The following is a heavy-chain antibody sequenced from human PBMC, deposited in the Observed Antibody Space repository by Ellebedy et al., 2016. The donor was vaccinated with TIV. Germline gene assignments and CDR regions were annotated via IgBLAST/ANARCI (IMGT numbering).Heavy chain of an antibody. Sequence: GGSLRLSXAASGFTFSSYAMSWVRQAPGKGLEWVSAISGSGGSTYYADSVKGRFTISRDNSKNTLYLQMNSLRAEDTAVYYCAKVWVTYSSSRRWDYYYGMDVWGQGTTVTVSS. CDR1: GFTFSSYA. V-gene: IGHV3-23*01. J-gene: IGHJ6*02. D-gene: IGHD6-13*01. CDR3: AKVWVTYSSSRRWDYYYGMDV. CDR2: ISGSGGST.